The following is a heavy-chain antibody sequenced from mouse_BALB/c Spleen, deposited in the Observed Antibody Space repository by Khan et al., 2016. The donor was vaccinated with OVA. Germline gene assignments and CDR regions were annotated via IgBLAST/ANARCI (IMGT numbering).Heavy chain of an antibody. Sequence: QVQLKQSGAELARPGASVKMSCKASGYTFTSYTIHWIKKRPGQGLEWIGYINPSNGYTNYNQKFKDKATLTTDKSSTTAYLQLSSLTSDDSAVXTCVRGGAYDRSDGWLAYRGHATLVIVCA. V-gene: IGHV1-4*01. D-gene: IGHD2-14*01. CDR2: INPSNGYT. J-gene: IGHJ3*01. CDR1: GYTFTSYT. CDR3: VRGGAYDRSDGWLAY.